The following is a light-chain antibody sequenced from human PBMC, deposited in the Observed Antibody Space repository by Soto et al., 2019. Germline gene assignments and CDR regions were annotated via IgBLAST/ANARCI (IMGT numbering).Light chain of an antibody. CDR1: ESLSPHS. CDR3: QQFQSXXRT. CDR2: GPS. J-gene: IGKJ1*01. Sequence: IVLTQSPGTLSLSPGETATLSCRASESLSPHSIAWYQQKPGQAPRLLIYGPSGRATGIPDRISGSGSGTDFTLTISXXXXXDFAMYYCQQFQSXXRTFGQGTKVXV. V-gene: IGKV3-20*01.